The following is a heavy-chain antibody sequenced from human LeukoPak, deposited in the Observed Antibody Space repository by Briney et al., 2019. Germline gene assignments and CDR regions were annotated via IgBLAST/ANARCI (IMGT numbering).Heavy chain of an antibody. CDR1: GYTFTGYY. CDR3: ARGWARWNYPRWFDP. V-gene: IGHV1-2*02. D-gene: IGHD1-7*01. Sequence: ASVKVSCKASGYTFTGYYMHWVRQAPGQGLEWMGWINPNSGGTNYAQKFQGRVTMTRDTSISTAYMELSRLRSDDTAVYYCARGWARWNYPRWFDPWGQGTLVTVSS. CDR2: INPNSGGT. J-gene: IGHJ5*02.